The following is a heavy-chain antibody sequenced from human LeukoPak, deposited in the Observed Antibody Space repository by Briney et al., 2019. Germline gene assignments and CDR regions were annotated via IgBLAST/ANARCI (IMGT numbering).Heavy chain of an antibody. J-gene: IGHJ6*03. CDR1: GGSISSYY. Sequence: PSETLSLTCTVSGGSISSYYWSWIRQPPGKGLEWIGYMYYSGSTNYNPSLKSRVTISVDTSKNQFSLKLSSVTAADTAVYYCARLGYSYGLGAYYYYYMDVWGKGTTVTASS. V-gene: IGHV4-59*01. CDR2: MYYSGST. D-gene: IGHD5-18*01. CDR3: ARLGYSYGLGAYYYYYMDV.